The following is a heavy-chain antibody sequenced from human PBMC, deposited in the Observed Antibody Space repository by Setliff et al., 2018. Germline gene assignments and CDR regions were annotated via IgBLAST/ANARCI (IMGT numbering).Heavy chain of an antibody. J-gene: IGHJ6*02. D-gene: IGHD3-10*01. CDR3: ASRGGFLYYYYYGMDV. CDR1: GYTFTGYY. Sequence: ASVKVSCKASGYTFTGYYMHWVRQAPGQGLEWMGWINPNSGGTNYAQKFQGRFTISRDNSKNTLYLQMNSLRGDDTAVYYCASRGGFLYYYYYGMDVWGQGTTVTVSS. CDR2: INPNSGGT. V-gene: IGHV1-2*02.